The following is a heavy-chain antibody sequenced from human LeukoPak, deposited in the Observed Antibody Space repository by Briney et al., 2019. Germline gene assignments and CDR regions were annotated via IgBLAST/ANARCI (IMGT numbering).Heavy chain of an antibody. CDR2: IIPIFGTA. CDR3: ARGGAYDILTGYYD. D-gene: IGHD3-9*01. J-gene: IGHJ4*02. Sequence: SAKVSCKASGGTFSSYAISWVRQAPGQGLEWMGGIIPIFGTANYAQKFQGRVTITADESTSTAYMELSSLRSEDTAVYYCARGGAYDILTGYYDWGQGTLVTVSS. V-gene: IGHV1-69*01. CDR1: GGTFSSYA.